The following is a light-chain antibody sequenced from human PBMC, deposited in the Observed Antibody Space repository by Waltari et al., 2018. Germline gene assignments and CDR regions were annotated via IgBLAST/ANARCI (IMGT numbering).Light chain of an antibody. CDR3: MQALQTPYT. J-gene: IGKJ2*01. V-gene: IGKV2-28*01. CDR1: HSLLHSNGYTY. Sequence: EIVLTQTPLSLPVTPGQPASISCKSSHSLLHSNGYTYFDWYLQKPGQSPQLLIYLVSNRAAGVPDRVSGSGAGTELTLKISRVEAEDVGFYYCMQALQTPYTFGQGTKLEIK. CDR2: LVS.